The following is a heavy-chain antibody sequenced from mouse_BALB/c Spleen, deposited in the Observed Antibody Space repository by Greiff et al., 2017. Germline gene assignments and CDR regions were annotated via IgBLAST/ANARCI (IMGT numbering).Heavy chain of an antibody. CDR1: GFTFSDYY. D-gene: IGHD2-14*01. J-gene: IGHJ3*01. Sequence: EVQRVESGGGLVKPGGSLKLSCAASGFTFSDYYMYWVRQTPEKRLEWVATISDGGSYTYYPDSVKGRFTISRDNAKNNLYLQMSSLKSEDTAMYYCAREGARYDEAWFAYWGQGTLVTVSA. V-gene: IGHV5-4*02. CDR2: ISDGGSYT. CDR3: AREGARYDEAWFAY.